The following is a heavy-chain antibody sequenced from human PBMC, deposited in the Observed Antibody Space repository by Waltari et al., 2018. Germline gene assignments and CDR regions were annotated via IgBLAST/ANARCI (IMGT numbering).Heavy chain of an antibody. D-gene: IGHD5-12*01. CDR1: GDSISGSFW. V-gene: IGHV4-4*02. J-gene: IGHJ4*02. CDR2: IHGSGRI. CDR3: ARDRGRGLYLDS. Sequence: QVQLQVSGPGLVKPSGTLSVTCAVSGDSISGSFWWSWVRQTPGKGLEWIGQIHGSGRINYNPSLESRVTVSRDTSNNQFSLKLTSATAADTAVYFCARDRGRGLYLDSWGQGILVTVSP.